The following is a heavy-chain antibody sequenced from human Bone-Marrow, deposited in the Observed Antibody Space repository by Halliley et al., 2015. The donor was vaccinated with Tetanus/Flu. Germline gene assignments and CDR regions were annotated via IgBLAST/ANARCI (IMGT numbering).Heavy chain of an antibody. Sequence: GRVWGARIDRSVETSNPADAVKGRVTISKDNAKNTLYLQMGSLRAEDTAVYCWARVWSGALSPWGQGTLVTVSS. D-gene: IGHD3-10*01. CDR2: IDRSVETS. V-gene: IGHV3-74*01. J-gene: IGHJ5*02. CDR3: ARVWSGALSP.